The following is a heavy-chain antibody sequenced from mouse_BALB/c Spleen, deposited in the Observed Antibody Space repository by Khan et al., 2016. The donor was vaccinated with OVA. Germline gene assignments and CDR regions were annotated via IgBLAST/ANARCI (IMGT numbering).Heavy chain of an antibody. J-gene: IGHJ4*01. V-gene: IGHV6-6*02. CDR2: IRLKSNNYAT. Sequence: EVKVEESGGGLVQPGGSMKLSCVASGFTFSNYWMNWVSQSPEKGLEWVAEIRLKSNNYATHYAESVKGRFTISRDDSKSSVYLQKNNLRAEDTGIYYCTRLERAMDYWGQGTSVTVSS. CDR1: GFTFSNYW. CDR3: TRLERAMDY.